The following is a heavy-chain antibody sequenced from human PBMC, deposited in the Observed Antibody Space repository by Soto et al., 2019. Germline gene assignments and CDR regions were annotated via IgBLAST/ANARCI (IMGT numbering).Heavy chain of an antibody. CDR1: GGSISSYY. V-gene: IGHV4-59*12. Sequence: PSETLSLTCTVSGGSISSYYWSWIRQPPGKGLEWIGYIYYSGSTYYNPSLKSRVTISVDTSKNQFSLKLSSVTAADTAVYYCARVVVAAMGPPDAFDIWGQGTMVTVSS. D-gene: IGHD2-15*01. J-gene: IGHJ3*02. CDR2: IYYSGST. CDR3: ARVVVAAMGPPDAFDI.